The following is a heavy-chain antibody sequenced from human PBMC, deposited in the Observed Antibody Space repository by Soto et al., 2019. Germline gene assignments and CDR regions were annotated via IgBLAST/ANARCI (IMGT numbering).Heavy chain of an antibody. Sequence: QGQLVQSGAAVNKPGSSVKVSCKASGGTTSSYAISWVRQAPGPGLEWMGGIIPIFGTTNYAQKFQGRVTSTADKSTDTVYIEVSSVRAEDTAVYSCAGYWPRDSSSFARLYYGMAVWGQGTTVTVSS. CDR3: AGYWPRDSSSFARLYYGMAV. CDR1: GGTTSSYA. V-gene: IGHV1-69*06. J-gene: IGHJ6*02. D-gene: IGHD6-6*01. CDR2: IIPIFGTT.